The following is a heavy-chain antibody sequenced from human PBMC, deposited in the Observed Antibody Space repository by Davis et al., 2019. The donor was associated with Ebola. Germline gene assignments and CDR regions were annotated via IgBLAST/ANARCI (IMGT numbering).Heavy chain of an antibody. CDR2: IKQDQSEK. V-gene: IGHV3-7*03. CDR3: ARDSGWSGVVS. Sequence: GESLKISCAASGFTFSTYWMSWVRQAPGKGLEWVATIKQDQSEKFYVDSMKGRLTVSRDNAQNSLYLQVNSLRVEDTAVYYCARDSGWSGVVSWGQGTLVTVSS. D-gene: IGHD6-19*01. CDR1: GFTFSTYW. J-gene: IGHJ5*01.